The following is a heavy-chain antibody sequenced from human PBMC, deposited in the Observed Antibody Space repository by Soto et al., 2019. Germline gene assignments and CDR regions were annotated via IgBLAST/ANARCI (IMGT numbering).Heavy chain of an antibody. CDR2: INPNSGGT. Sequence: ASVKVSCKAAGYTFTGYYMHWVRQAPGQGLEWKGWINPNSGGTNYAQKFQGWVTMTRDTSISTAYMELSRLRSADTAVYYCARDRAGLTVTTFLRRGNNAFDIWGKGTLVTVSS. CDR3: ARDRAGLTVTTFLRRGNNAFDI. V-gene: IGHV1-2*04. J-gene: IGHJ3*02. CDR1: GYTFTGYY. D-gene: IGHD4-17*01.